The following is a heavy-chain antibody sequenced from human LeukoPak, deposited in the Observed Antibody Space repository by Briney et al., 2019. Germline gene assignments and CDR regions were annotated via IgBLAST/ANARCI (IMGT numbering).Heavy chain of an antibody. J-gene: IGHJ5*02. V-gene: IGHV4-34*01. CDR1: GGSFSGYY. CDR3: ARGLWRMVRGVISWFDP. CDR2: INHSGST. Sequence: PSETLSLTCAVYGGSFSGYYWSWIRQPPGKGLEWIGEINHSGSTNYNPSLKSRVTISVDTSKNQFSLKLSSVTAADTAVYYCARGLWRMVRGVISWFDPWGQGTLVTVSS. D-gene: IGHD3-10*01.